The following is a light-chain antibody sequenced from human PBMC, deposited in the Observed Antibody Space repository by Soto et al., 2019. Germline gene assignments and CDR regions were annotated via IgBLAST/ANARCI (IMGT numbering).Light chain of an antibody. CDR3: QSYDSSLRAWV. CDR2: GNT. CDR1: SSNIGAGYD. J-gene: IGLJ3*02. Sequence: QSVLTQPPSVSGAPGQRVTISCTGSSSNIGAGYDVHWYHHLPGTAPKLLIYGNTNRPSGISDRFSASKSSSSASLAITGLQAEDEADYYCQSYDSSLRAWVFGGGTKVTVL. V-gene: IGLV1-40*01.